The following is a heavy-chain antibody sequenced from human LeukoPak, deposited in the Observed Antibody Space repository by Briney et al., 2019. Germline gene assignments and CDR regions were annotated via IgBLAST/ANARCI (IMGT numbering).Heavy chain of an antibody. CDR1: VVTSCSDN. Sequence: GGCLRLSCAASVVTSCSDNMNWGRQAPGKGVGWVSSISSSGNYINYADSVKGRFTISRDNAKNPLYLQMHSLRAEDTAVYYCAKAEGFHYWGQGPLVPVP. CDR2: ISSSGNYI. J-gene: IGHJ4*02. CDR3: AKAEGFHY. V-gene: IGHV3-21*01.